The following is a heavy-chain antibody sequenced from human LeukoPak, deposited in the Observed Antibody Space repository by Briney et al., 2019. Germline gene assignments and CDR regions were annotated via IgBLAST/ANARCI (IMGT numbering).Heavy chain of an antibody. CDR1: GFTFSGYS. D-gene: IGHD5-18*01. CDR2: ISTSNSYR. V-gene: IGHV3-21*01. J-gene: IGHJ4*02. Sequence: GGSLRLSCAASGFTFSGYSMTWVRQAPGKGLEWVPSISTSNSYRYYADSVKGRFTISRDNAKNSLYLQMNSLRAEDTAVYYCAREEGQLAVWGQGTLVTVSS. CDR3: AREEGQLAV.